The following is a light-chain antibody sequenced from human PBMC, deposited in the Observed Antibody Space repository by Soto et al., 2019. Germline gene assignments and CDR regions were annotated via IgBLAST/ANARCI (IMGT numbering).Light chain of an antibody. Sequence: EIVMTQSPATLSVSPGDRATLSCRASQSVSSDLAWYQQKPGQVPRLLIFGASTRATDIPDRFSGSGYGTEFTLTISSLQSEDFAVYYCQQYSNWPPVLTFGGGTKVEIK. J-gene: IGKJ4*01. V-gene: IGKV3-15*01. CDR2: GAS. CDR1: QSVSSD. CDR3: QQYSNWPPVLT.